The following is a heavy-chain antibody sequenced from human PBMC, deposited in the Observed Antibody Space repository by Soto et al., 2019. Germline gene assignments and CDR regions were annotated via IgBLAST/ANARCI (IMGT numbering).Heavy chain of an antibody. CDR1: GFTFSNYW. Sequence: EVQLVESGGGLVQPGGSLRLSCAGSGFTFSNYWMHWVRQAPGKGLEWVSRIDHDGPTDYADSVRGRFTISRDNAENTLYLQMNSLRPEYTAVYYCVRDSHVDYWGQGTLVTVSS. CDR3: VRDSHVDY. J-gene: IGHJ4*02. V-gene: IGHV3-74*01. CDR2: IDHDGPT.